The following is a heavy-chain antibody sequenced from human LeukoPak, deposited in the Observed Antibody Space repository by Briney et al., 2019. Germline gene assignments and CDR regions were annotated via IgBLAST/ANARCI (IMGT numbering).Heavy chain of an antibody. V-gene: IGHV3-48*04. D-gene: IGHD6-6*01. CDR2: ISSSSSTI. J-gene: IGHJ5*02. Sequence: GGSLRLSCAASGFAFSSYSMNWVRQAPGKGLEWVSYISSSSSTIYYADSVKGRFAISRDNAKNSLYLQMNSLRAEDMALYYCAKDSSSSPTNWFDPWGQGTLVTVSS. CDR3: AKDSSSSPTNWFDP. CDR1: GFAFSSYS.